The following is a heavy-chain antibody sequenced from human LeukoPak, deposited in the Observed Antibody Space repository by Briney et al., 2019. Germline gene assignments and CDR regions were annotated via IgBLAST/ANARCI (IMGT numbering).Heavy chain of an antibody. Sequence: SETLSLTCAVYGGSFSGYYWSWIRQPPGKGLEWIGSIYYSGSTYYNPSLKSRVTISVDTSKNQFSLKLSSVIAADTAVYYCARHNSGSYHQHDHWGQGTLVTVSS. D-gene: IGHD1-26*01. CDR2: IYYSGST. CDR3: ARHNSGSYHQHDH. J-gene: IGHJ4*02. CDR1: GGSFSGYY. V-gene: IGHV4-34*01.